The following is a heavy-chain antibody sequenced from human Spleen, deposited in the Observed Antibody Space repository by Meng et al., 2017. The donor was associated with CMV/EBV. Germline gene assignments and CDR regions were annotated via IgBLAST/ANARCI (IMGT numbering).Heavy chain of an antibody. V-gene: IGHV1-2*02. J-gene: IGHJ5*02. CDR3: ARIVENEWFDP. CDR1: GYTFTSYG. Sequence: SCKASGYTFTSYGISWVRQAPGQGLEWMGWINTNTGGTDFEQKFHGRVTMTRDTSIGTVYMEVSRLRFDDTAVYYCARIVENEWFDPWGQGTLVTVSS. D-gene: IGHD3-16*02. CDR2: INTNTGGT.